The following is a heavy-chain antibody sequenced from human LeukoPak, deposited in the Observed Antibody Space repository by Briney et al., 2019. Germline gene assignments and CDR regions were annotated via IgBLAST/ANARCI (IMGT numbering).Heavy chain of an antibody. CDR2: IIPIFGTA. D-gene: IGHD3-3*01. Sequence: ASVKVSCKASGGTFSSYAISWVRQAPGQGLEWMGGIIPIFGTANYAQKFQGRVTITADESTSTAYMELRSLRSDDTAVYYCAREGGFSRTIFGVVIWPEGQNDYWGQGTLVTVSS. CDR3: AREGGFSRTIFGVVIWPEGQNDY. J-gene: IGHJ4*02. CDR1: GGTFSSYA. V-gene: IGHV1-69*13.